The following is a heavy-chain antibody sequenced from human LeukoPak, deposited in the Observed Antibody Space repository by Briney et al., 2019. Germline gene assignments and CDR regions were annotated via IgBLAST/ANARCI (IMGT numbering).Heavy chain of an antibody. CDR1: GFTLSSFG. CDR3: AKDGVGSNDYHAFDK. V-gene: IGHV3-30*02. D-gene: IGHD4/OR15-4a*01. J-gene: IGHJ3*02. CDR2: IWYHGNNE. Sequence: PGGSLRLSCTTSGFTLSSFGMHWVRQAPGKGLEWVAMIWYHGNNEYYADSMKGRFTISRDNSKNTLYLQMNSLRPEDTAVYYCAKDGVGSNDYHAFDKWGQGTVVTVAS.